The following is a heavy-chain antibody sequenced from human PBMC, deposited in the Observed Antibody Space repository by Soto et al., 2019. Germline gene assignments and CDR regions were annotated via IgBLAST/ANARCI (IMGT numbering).Heavy chain of an antibody. Sequence: ASVTVSCTASGYTFTSYGISWVRQAPGQGLEWMGWISAYNGNTNYAQKLQGRVTMTTDTSTSTAYMELRSLRSDDTAVYYCARDRYFRYSSGWYGGGDFDYWGQGTLVTVSS. J-gene: IGHJ4*02. V-gene: IGHV1-18*01. CDR3: ARDRYFRYSSGWYGGGDFDY. CDR1: GYTFTSYG. D-gene: IGHD6-19*01. CDR2: ISAYNGNT.